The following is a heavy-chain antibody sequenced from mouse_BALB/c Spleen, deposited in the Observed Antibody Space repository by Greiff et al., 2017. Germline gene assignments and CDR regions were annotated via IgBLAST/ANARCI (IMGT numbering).Heavy chain of an antibody. CDR2: ISSGGST. CDR3: ARRYGNSWFAY. Sequence: EVQGVESGGGLVKPGGSLKLSCAASGFTFSSYAMSWVRQTPEKRLEWVASISSGGSTYYPDSVKGRFTISRDNARNILYLQMSSLRSEDTAMYYCARRYGNSWFAYWGQGTLVTVSA. V-gene: IGHV5-6-5*01. D-gene: IGHD2-10*02. J-gene: IGHJ3*01. CDR1: GFTFSSYA.